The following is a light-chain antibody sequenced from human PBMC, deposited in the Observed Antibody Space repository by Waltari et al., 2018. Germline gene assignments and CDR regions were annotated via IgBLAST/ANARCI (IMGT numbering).Light chain of an antibody. V-gene: IGKV1-9*01. CDR2: HAS. CDR3: QQLVTFPLR. J-gene: IGKJ5*01. CDR1: QGVESR. Sequence: DIQVTQSPSLLSASIGDRVTITCRTSQGVESRVAWYQQKPGKAPKLLIYHASTLPSGVSSRFIGSGYGTDFSLTINSVQPDDFATYYCQQLVTFPLRVGRGTRLEIK.